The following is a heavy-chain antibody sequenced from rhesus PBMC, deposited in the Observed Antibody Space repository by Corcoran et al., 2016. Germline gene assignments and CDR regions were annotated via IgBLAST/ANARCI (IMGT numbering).Heavy chain of an antibody. CDR1: VDSVSNSNC. V-gene: IGHV4-92*01. J-gene: IGHJ4*01. CDR2: IYGGSGIT. Sequence: QVQLQESGPGLMKPSETLSLTCAVSVDSVSNSNCGNWIRQSPGKGPELIGHIYGGSGITSSNPSLRSRVTISTDTSQSQFSLKLTSVTAADTAVYFCAGRGGHFDYWGQGVLVTVSS. CDR3: AGRGGHFDY.